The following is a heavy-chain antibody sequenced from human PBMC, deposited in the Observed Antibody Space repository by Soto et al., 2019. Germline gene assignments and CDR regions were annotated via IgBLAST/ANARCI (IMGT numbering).Heavy chain of an antibody. CDR3: ARRGSGSYYDY. CDR1: GFPFSSYP. V-gene: IGHV3-23*01. J-gene: IGHJ4*02. D-gene: IGHD1-26*01. Sequence: EVQLLESGGGLVQPGGPRRPPFAALGFPFSSYPLRWVGRAPGRGLEWVSAISGSGGSTYYADSVKGRFTISRDNSKNTLYLQMNSLRAEDTAVYYCARRGSGSYYDYWGQGTLVTVSS. CDR2: ISGSGGST.